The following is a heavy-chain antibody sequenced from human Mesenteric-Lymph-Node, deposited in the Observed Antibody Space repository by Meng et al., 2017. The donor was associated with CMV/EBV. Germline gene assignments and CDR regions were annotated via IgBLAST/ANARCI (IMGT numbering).Heavy chain of an antibody. Sequence: SETLSLTCTVSGGSVSSGSYYWSWIRQPPGKGLEWIGYIYYSGSTNYNPSLKSRVTISVDTSKNQFSLKLSSVTAADTAVYYCARDSGWSGSASREVYFDYWGQGTLVTVSS. V-gene: IGHV4-61*01. CDR2: IYYSGST. CDR1: GGSVSSGSYY. D-gene: IGHD6-19*01. CDR3: ARDSGWSGSASREVYFDY. J-gene: IGHJ4*02.